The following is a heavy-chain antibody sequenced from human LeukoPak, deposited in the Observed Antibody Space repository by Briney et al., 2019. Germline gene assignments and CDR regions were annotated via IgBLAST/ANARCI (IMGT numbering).Heavy chain of an antibody. CDR3: TKEGAAAGFDY. Sequence: GSLKLSCAASGFTFRNYNMNWVRQAPGEGLGWVSYISSSSSAMFSADSVKGRFTISRDNAKKSLYLQMNNLRVEDTAVYYCTKEGAAAGFDYWGQGTLVTVSS. D-gene: IGHD6-13*01. J-gene: IGHJ4*02. CDR1: GFTFRNYN. V-gene: IGHV3-48*01. CDR2: ISSSSSAM.